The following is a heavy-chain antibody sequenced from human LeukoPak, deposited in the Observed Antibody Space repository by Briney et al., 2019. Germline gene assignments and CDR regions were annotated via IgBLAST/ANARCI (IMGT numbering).Heavy chain of an antibody. CDR2: IIPIFGTA. D-gene: IGHD3-16*01. J-gene: IGHJ5*02. V-gene: IGHV1-69*05. CDR1: GGTFSSYA. Sequence: GSSVKVSCKASGGTFSSYAISWVRQAPGQGLEWMGGIIPIFGTANYAQKFQGRVTITTDESTSTAYMELSSLRSEDTAVYYCARGAQFWGWSNNWSDPWGQGTLVTVSS. CDR3: ARGAQFWGWSNNWSDP.